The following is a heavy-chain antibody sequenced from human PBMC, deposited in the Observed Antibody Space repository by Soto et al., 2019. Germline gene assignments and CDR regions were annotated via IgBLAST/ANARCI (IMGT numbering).Heavy chain of an antibody. CDR1: GFNFISYA. CDR3: AHPRGYGVFDAVDI. V-gene: IGHV3-23*01. Sequence: GGSLRLSCAASGFNFISYAVNWVRQAPGKGLEWVSAINSGGESTFYAESVRGRFTISRDNSLNTLYLHMRSLRPEDTAVYYCAHPRGYGVFDAVDIWGQGTMVTVSS. D-gene: IGHD4-17*01. CDR2: INSGGEST. J-gene: IGHJ3*02.